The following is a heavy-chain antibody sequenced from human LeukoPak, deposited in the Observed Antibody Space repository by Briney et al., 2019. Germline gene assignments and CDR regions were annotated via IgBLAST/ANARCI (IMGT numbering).Heavy chain of an antibody. Sequence: SETLSLTCTVSGGSISSYYWSWIRQPAGKGLEWIGRIYTSGSTNHNPSLKSRVTMSVDTSKNQFSLKLSSVTAADTAVYYCARDRPTVDYFDYWGQGTLVTVSS. CDR2: IYTSGST. V-gene: IGHV4-4*07. CDR3: ARDRPTVDYFDY. D-gene: IGHD1-26*01. J-gene: IGHJ4*02. CDR1: GGSISSYY.